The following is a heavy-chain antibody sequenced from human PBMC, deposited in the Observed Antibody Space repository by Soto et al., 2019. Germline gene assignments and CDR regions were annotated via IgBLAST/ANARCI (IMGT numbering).Heavy chain of an antibody. CDR3: ARDGLLFSGPYRPSRFDY. D-gene: IGHD3-16*02. Sequence: GSLRLCGAASVFKVSDYWMSWVRRGPGKGLEWVGNIKHDTSEAHYADSVKGRFTITRDNIKNFLFLQMNGLRSDDTASYYCARDGLLFSGPYRPSRFDYWGLGTLVTVSS. CDR1: VFKVSDYW. J-gene: IGHJ4*02. V-gene: IGHV3-7*03. CDR2: IKHDTSEA.